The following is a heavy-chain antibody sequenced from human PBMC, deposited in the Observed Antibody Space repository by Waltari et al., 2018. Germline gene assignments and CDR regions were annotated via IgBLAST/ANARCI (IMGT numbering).Heavy chain of an antibody. Sequence: QLQLQESGPGLVKPSETLSLTCTVSGGSISSSSYYWGWIRQPPGKGLEWIGSIYYSGSTYYNPSLKSRVTISVDTSKNQFSLKLSSVTAADTAVYYCATYSSGYHLTMVWGQGTTVTVSS. J-gene: IGHJ6*02. CDR3: ATYSSGYHLTMV. D-gene: IGHD3-22*01. CDR2: IYYSGST. V-gene: IGHV4-39*01. CDR1: GGSISSSSYY.